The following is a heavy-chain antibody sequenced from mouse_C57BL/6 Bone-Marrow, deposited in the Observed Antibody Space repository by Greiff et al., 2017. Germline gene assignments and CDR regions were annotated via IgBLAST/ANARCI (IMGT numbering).Heavy chain of an antibody. CDR1: GYSITSGYY. V-gene: IGHV3-6*01. CDR2: ISYDGSN. J-gene: IGHJ3*01. CDR3: ARRLAY. Sequence: EVKLQESGPGLVKPSQSLSLTCSVTGYSITSGYYWNWIRQFPGNKLEWMGYISYDGSNNYNPSLKNRISITRDTSKNQIFLKLNSVTTEDTATYYCARRLAYWGQGTLVTVSA.